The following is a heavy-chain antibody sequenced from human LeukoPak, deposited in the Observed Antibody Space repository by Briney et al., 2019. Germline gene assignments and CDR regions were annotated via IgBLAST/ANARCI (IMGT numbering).Heavy chain of an antibody. D-gene: IGHD6-13*01. CDR2: IYASGST. CDR1: GGSIRSYY. V-gene: IGHV4-4*07. CDR3: AREEGSTWSLDY. Sequence: PSETLSVTCTVSGGSIRSYYWNWIRQPAGKGLEWIGRIYASGSTNYNPSLESRVTISVDTSKNQFSLKLSSVTAADTAVYYCAREEGSTWSLDYWGQGTLVTVSS. J-gene: IGHJ4*02.